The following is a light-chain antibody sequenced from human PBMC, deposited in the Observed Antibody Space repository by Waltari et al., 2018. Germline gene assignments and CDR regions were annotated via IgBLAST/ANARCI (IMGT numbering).Light chain of an antibody. CDR1: NMESKS. J-gene: IGLJ1*01. V-gene: IGLV3-21*04. CDR3: QVWDANTDPGV. Sequence: SYVLTQPPSGAVAPGKTARITRRGNNMESKSVHGYHQKPGQAPILVISYDSDRPSGIPERFSGSTSANTATLPISRVDAGDEAAYYCQVWDANTDPGVFGTGTEVTVL. CDR2: YDS.